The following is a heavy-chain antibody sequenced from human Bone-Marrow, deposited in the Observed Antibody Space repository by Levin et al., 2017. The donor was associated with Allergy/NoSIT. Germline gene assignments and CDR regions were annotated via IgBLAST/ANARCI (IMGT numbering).Heavy chain of an antibody. D-gene: IGHD2-2*01. J-gene: IGHJ3*02. CDR3: ARGNAHAFDM. Sequence: GGSLRLSCAASGFTFSSYWMHWVRRAPGKGLVWVSRINSDGTSTSYADSVKGRFTISRDSAKNTLYLQVNSLRAEDTAVYYCARGNAHAFDMWGQGTLVTVSS. V-gene: IGHV3-74*01. CDR1: GFTFSSYW. CDR2: INSDGTST.